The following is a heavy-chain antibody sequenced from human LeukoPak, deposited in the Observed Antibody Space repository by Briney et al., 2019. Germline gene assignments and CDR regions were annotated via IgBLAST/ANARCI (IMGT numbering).Heavy chain of an antibody. CDR2: IKQDGSEK. D-gene: IGHD6-19*01. CDR1: GFTFSSYW. Sequence: PGGSLRLSCAASGFTFSSYWLSWVRQAPGKGLEWVANIKQDGSEKYYVHSGKGRFTISRDNAKNSLYLQMNSLRAEDTAVYYCAREDTSSGWTRRKADYWGQGTLVTVSS. J-gene: IGHJ4*02. CDR3: AREDTSSGWTRRKADY. V-gene: IGHV3-7*01.